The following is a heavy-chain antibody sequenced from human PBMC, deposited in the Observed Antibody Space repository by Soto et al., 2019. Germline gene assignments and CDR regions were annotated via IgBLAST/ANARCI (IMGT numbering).Heavy chain of an antibody. Sequence: ASGKVSCKASGGTVSSYAMGWVRQAPGQRLEWMGWINAGNGNTKYSQKFQGRVTITRDTSASTAYMELSSLRSEDTAVYYCQTEVRLGGAWGQGTLVTVSS. CDR1: GGTVSSYA. J-gene: IGHJ5*02. V-gene: IGHV1-3*01. CDR3: QTEVRLGGA. CDR2: INAGNGNT. D-gene: IGHD3-16*01.